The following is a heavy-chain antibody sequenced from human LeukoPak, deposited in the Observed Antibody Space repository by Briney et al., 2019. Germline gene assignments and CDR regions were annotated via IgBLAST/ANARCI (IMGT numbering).Heavy chain of an antibody. V-gene: IGHV4-39*01. CDR2: FYYSGST. CDR1: GGSINSSNYH. D-gene: IGHD6-13*01. Sequence: SETLSPTCSVSGGSINSSNYHWGWIRQPPGKGLEWIGTFYYSGSTYYNPSLKSRITISVDTSKNQFSLKLSSVTAADTAVYYCASDRSIRWYYFWGQGTLVTVSS. CDR3: ASDRSIRWYYF. J-gene: IGHJ4*02.